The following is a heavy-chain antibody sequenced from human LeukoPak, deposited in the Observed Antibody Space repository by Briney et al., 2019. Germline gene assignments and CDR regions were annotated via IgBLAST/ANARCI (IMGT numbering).Heavy chain of an antibody. CDR2: INSGGTTT. V-gene: IGHV3-21*06. J-gene: IGHJ4*02. CDR1: GFAFSTYT. CDR3: LRGDSRDF. D-gene: IGHD3-22*01. Sequence: PGGSLRLSCAACGFAFSTYTMNWARQAPGKGLEWVASINSGGTTTHYAFSVKGRFTISRDNAQNFLYLQMNGLRGDDAAVYYCLRGDSRDFWGQGTLVTVSS.